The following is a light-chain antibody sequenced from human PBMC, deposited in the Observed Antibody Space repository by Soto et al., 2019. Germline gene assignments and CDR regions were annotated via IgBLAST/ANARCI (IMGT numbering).Light chain of an antibody. CDR3: QQSYRSPYT. Sequence: IQLTQSPSSLSASVGDRVTVTCRASQSINLYLNWYQQKPGKAPTLLIYGASTLQSGVPSRFSGGGSRTDFTLTISSLQTEDFATYYCQQSYRSPYTFGKGTKLEI. CDR2: GAS. CDR1: QSINLY. J-gene: IGKJ2*01. V-gene: IGKV1-39*01.